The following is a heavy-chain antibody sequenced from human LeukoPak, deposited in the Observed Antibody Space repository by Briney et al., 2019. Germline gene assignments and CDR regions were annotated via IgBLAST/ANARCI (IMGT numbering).Heavy chain of an antibody. Sequence: SVKVSCKASGYTFTSYGISWVRQAPGQGLEWMGGIIPIFGTANYAQKFQGRVTITADESTSTAYMELSSLRSEDTAVYYCARAVRVLTGSRVAFDIWGQGTMVTVSS. CDR2: IIPIFGTA. CDR3: ARAVRVLTGSRVAFDI. V-gene: IGHV1-69*13. CDR1: GYTFTSYG. J-gene: IGHJ3*02. D-gene: IGHD3-9*01.